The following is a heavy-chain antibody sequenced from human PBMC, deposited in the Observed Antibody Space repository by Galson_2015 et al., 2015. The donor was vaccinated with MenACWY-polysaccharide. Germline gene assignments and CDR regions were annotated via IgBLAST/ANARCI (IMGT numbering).Heavy chain of an antibody. CDR1: GASVSSTTDY. CDR3: AREPTYSGSFGWFDS. CDR2: MSSNGGA. D-gene: IGHD1-26*01. Sequence: LSLTCTVSGASVSSTTDYWGWLRQPPGKGLEWIGFMSSNGGANRNPSLKSRVTISIDTSKNQFSLRLNSVTAADTAMYYCAREPTYSGSFGWFDSWGQGTLVTVSP. J-gene: IGHJ5*01. V-gene: IGHV4-61*01.